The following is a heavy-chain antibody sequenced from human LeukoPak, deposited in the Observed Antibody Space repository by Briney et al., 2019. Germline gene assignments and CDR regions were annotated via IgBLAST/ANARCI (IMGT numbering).Heavy chain of an antibody. J-gene: IGHJ4*02. CDR2: INHSGST. CDR3: ARHTVTTYLGIKDY. V-gene: IGHV4-34*01. Sequence: SETLSLTCAVYGGSFSGYYWSWIRQPPGKGLEWIGEINHSGSTNYNPSLKSRVTISVDTSKNQFSLKLGSVTAAVTAVYYCARHTVTTYLGIKDYWGQGTLVTVSS. CDR1: GGSFSGYY. D-gene: IGHD4-17*01.